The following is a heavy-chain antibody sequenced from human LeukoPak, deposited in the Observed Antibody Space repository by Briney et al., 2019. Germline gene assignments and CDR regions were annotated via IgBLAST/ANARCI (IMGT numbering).Heavy chain of an antibody. Sequence: GGSLRLSCAASGFTFSSYEMNWVRQAPGKGLEWVSYISSSGSTIYYADSVKGRFTISRDNAKNSLYLQMNSLRAEDTAVYYCARERYYYDSSGYNNWFDPWGQGTLVTVSS. J-gene: IGHJ5*02. CDR3: ARERYYYDSSGYNNWFDP. D-gene: IGHD3-22*01. V-gene: IGHV3-48*03. CDR1: GFTFSSYE. CDR2: ISSSGSTI.